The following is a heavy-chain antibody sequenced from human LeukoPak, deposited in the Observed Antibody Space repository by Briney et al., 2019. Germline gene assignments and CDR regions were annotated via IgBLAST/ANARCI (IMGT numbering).Heavy chain of an antibody. CDR3: ARQLYVSGSYYAPMDV. D-gene: IGHD3-10*01. CDR2: VYYTGST. V-gene: IGHV4-59*08. Sequence: SETLSLTCTVSGGSISSYYWSWVRQPPGKGLEWIGFVYYTGSTYYNPSLKRRLTISVDTSKNQFSLKMSSVTAADTAVYFCARQLYVSGSYYAPMDVWGKGTTVTISS. J-gene: IGHJ6*03. CDR1: GGSISSYY.